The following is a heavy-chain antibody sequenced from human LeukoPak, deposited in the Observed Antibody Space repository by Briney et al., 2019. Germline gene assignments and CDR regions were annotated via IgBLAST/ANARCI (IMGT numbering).Heavy chain of an antibody. CDR3: AREVGSSSLYYFDY. J-gene: IGHJ4*02. CDR1: GGSISSSSYY. CDR2: IYYSGST. Sequence: SETLSLTCTVSGGSISSSSYYWGWIRQPPGKGLEWIGYIYYSGSTNYNPSLKSRVTISVDTSKNQFSLKLSSVTAADTAVYYCAREVGSSSLYYFDYWGQGTLVTVSS. D-gene: IGHD6-6*01. V-gene: IGHV4-61*01.